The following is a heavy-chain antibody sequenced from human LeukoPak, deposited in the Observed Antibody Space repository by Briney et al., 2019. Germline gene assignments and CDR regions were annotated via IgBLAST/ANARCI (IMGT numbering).Heavy chain of an antibody. J-gene: IGHJ4*02. Sequence: GGSLRLSCAASGFTFTNYWMSWVRQAPGKGPEWVANIKHDESKTYYDDSVKGRVTISRDNAKNSLFLKMNSLRAEDTAVYYCARDASLYCAGDTCYWAFDHWGQGTLVTVSS. D-gene: IGHD2-21*02. CDR1: GFTFTNYW. CDR3: ARDASLYCAGDTCYWAFDH. V-gene: IGHV3-7*01. CDR2: IKHDESKT.